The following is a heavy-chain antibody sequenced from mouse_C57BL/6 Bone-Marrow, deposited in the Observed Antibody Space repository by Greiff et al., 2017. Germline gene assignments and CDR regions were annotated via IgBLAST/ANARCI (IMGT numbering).Heavy chain of an antibody. CDR3: TPFYDGSSYWYFDV. J-gene: IGHJ1*03. Sequence: EVQLVESGAELVRPGASVKLSCTASGFNIKDDYMHWVKQRPEQGLEWIGWIDPENGDTEYASKFQGKATITADTSSNTAYLQLSSLTSEDTAVYYCTPFYDGSSYWYFDVWGTGTTVTVSS. CDR1: GFNIKDDY. D-gene: IGHD1-1*01. V-gene: IGHV14-4*01. CDR2: IDPENGDT.